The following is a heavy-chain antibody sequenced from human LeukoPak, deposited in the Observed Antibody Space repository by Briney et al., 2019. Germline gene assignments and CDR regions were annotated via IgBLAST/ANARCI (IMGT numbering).Heavy chain of an antibody. D-gene: IGHD5-12*01. CDR1: RYTFTGYY. J-gene: IGHJ5*02. V-gene: IGHV1-2*02. Sequence: GASVKVSCKASRYTFTGYYRHWVRQAPGQGLEWMGWINPNSGGTNYAQKFQGRVTMTRDTSISTAYMELSRLRSDDTAVYYCARGLPYGGYGGWFDPWGQGTLVTVSS. CDR2: INPNSGGT. CDR3: ARGLPYGGYGGWFDP.